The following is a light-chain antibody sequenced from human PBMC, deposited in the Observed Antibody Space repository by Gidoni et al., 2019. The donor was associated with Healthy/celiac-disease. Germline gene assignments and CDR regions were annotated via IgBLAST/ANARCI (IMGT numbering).Light chain of an antibody. Sequence: QAVLTQPSSLSASPGASASLPCTLRSGINVGTYRIYWYQQKPGSPPQYLLRYKSDSDKQQGSGVPSRFSGSKDASANAGILLISGLQSEDEADYYCMIWHSSALFGGGTKLTVL. CDR2: YKSDSDK. V-gene: IGLV5-45*02. CDR1: SGINVGTYR. J-gene: IGLJ2*01. CDR3: MIWHSSAL.